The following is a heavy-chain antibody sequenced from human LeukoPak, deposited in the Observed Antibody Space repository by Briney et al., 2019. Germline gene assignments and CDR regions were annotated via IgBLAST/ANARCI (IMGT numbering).Heavy chain of an antibody. D-gene: IGHD4-17*01. CDR3: AKADGDLLYYFDY. Sequence: PGGSLRLSCAASGFTFSSYAMSWVRQAPGKGLEWVSAISGSGGSTYYADSVRGRFTISRDNSKNTLYLQMNSLRAEDTAVYYCAKADGDLLYYFDYWGQGTLVTVSS. CDR1: GFTFSSYA. V-gene: IGHV3-23*01. J-gene: IGHJ4*02. CDR2: ISGSGGST.